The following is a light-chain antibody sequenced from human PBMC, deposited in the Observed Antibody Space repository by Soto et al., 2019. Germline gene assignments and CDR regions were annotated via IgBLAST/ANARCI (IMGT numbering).Light chain of an antibody. V-gene: IGKV1-39*01. CDR2: STS. Sequence: DIQMTQSPSSLSASVGDRVTVTCRTSQNINNYLNWYQQRPGKAPKLLIYSTSTVQSGVPLRFSGSVSGTNFTLTINSLQPEDFETYFCEQTYSTPVTFGQGTRLEIK. CDR1: QNINNY. J-gene: IGKJ5*01. CDR3: EQTYSTPVT.